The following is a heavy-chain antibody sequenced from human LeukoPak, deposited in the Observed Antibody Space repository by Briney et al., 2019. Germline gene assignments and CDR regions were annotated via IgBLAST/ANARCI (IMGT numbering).Heavy chain of an antibody. D-gene: IGHD3-10*02. V-gene: IGHV4-38-2*02. CDR2: IYHSGST. CDR3: ARDLRSGNYYSDY. J-gene: IGHJ4*02. CDR1: GYSISSGYY. Sequence: PSETLSLTCAVSGYSISSGYYWGWIRQPPGKGLEWIGSIYHSGSTYYNPSLKSRVTISVDTSKNQFSLKLSSMTAADTAVYYCARDLRSGNYYSDYWGQGTLVTVSS.